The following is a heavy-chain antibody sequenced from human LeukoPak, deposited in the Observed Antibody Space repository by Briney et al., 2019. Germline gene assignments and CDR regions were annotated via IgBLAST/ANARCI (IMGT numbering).Heavy chain of an antibody. CDR2: VYPSGST. J-gene: IGHJ4*02. CDR1: GGSISSYF. D-gene: IGHD3-10*01. CDR3: ARESFVRGVSHFDY. V-gene: IGHV4-4*07. Sequence: SETLSLTCTVSGGSISSYFWNWIRQPAGKGLEWIGRVYPSGSTKYNPSLKSRVTMSVDTSKNQFSLKLSSVTAADTAVYYCARESFVRGVSHFDYWGQGTLVTVSS.